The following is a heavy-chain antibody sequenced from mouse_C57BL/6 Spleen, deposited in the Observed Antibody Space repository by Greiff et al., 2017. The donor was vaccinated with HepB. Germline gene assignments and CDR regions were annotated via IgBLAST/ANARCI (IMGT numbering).Heavy chain of an antibody. D-gene: IGHD2-1*01. CDR2: INYDGSST. J-gene: IGHJ1*03. V-gene: IGHV5-16*01. Sequence: EVKLMESEGGLVQPGSSMKLSCTASGFTFSDYYMAWVRQVPEKGLEWVANINYDGSSTYYLDSLKSRFIISIDNAKNILYLQMSSLKSEDTATYYCARAGGNYWYFDVWGTGTTVTVSS. CDR1: GFTFSDYY. CDR3: ARAGGNYWYFDV.